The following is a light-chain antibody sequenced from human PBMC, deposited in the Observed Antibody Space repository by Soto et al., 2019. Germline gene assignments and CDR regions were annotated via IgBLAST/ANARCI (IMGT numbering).Light chain of an antibody. J-gene: IGKJ1*01. Sequence: EIVLTQSPGTLSLSPGERATLSCRASQSVTNSYLAWYQQKPGQAPRLLIYGASSKATGIPDRFSGSGSGTDFTLTITRLEPEEFAVYFCQHYVTSSWTFGQGTKVEIK. CDR3: QHYVTSSWT. V-gene: IGKV3-20*01. CDR1: QSVTNSY. CDR2: GAS.